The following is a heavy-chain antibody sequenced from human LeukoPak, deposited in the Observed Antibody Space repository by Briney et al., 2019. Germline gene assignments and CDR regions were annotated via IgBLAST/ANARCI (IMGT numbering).Heavy chain of an antibody. CDR1: GFTFTRDW. CDR2: IKQDGSEK. V-gene: IGHV3-7*01. D-gene: IGHD5-18*01. J-gene: IGHJ4*02. Sequence: GGSLRLSCAASGFTFTRDWMSWVRQAPGKGLEWVAMIKQDGSEKHYVDSVKGRFTISSDNTKNSLYLQMNSLRAEDTALYYCATLDTAMVTNFGYWGQGTLVTVSS. CDR3: ATLDTAMVTNFGY.